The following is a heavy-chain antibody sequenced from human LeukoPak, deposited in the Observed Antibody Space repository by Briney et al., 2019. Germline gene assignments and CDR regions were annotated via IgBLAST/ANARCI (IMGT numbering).Heavy chain of an antibody. CDR3: ARAIYCSSTSCYAGGYYFDY. D-gene: IGHD2-2*01. V-gene: IGHV4-59*08. CDR1: GGSISSYY. CDR2: IYYSGST. J-gene: IGHJ4*02. Sequence: SETLSLTCTVSGGSISSYYWSWIRQPPGKGLEWIGYIYYSGSTNYNPSLKSRVTISVDTSKNQFSLKLSSVTAADTAVYYCARAIYCSSTSCYAGGYYFDYWGQGTLVTVSS.